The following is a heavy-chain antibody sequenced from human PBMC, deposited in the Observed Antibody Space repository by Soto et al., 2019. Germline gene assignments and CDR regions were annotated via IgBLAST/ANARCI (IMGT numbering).Heavy chain of an antibody. V-gene: IGHV4-34*01. Sequence: SETLSLTCAVYGGSFSGYYWSWIRQPPGKGLEWIGEINHSGSTNYTPSLKSRVTISVDTSKNQFSLKLSSVTAADTAVYYCARGSVVAGIVRHNWFDPWGQGTLVTVSS. CDR1: GGSFSGYY. D-gene: IGHD6-19*01. J-gene: IGHJ5*02. CDR2: INHSGST. CDR3: ARGSVVAGIVRHNWFDP.